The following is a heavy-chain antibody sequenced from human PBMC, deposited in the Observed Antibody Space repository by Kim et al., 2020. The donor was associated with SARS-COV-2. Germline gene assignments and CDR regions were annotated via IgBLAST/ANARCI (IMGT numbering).Heavy chain of an antibody. Sequence: ASVKVSCKASGYTFTSYAMNVWRHVSGQGLEWMGWINTNTGNPTYAQGFTGRFVFSLDTSVSTAYLQISSLKAEDTAVYYCARDVPLYSSSSDWFDPWGQGTLVTVSS. CDR1: GYTFTSYA. CDR3: ARDVPLYSSSSDWFDP. D-gene: IGHD6-13*01. V-gene: IGHV7-4-1*02. CDR2: INTNTGNP. J-gene: IGHJ5*02.